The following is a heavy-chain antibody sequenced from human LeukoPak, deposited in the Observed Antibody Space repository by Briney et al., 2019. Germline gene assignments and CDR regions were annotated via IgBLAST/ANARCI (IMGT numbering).Heavy chain of an antibody. CDR1: GFTFSSNA. CDR2: ISGSGGNT. Sequence: GGSLRLSCEASGFTFSSNAMSWVRQAPGKGLEWVSTISGSGGNTFNADSVKGRFTISRDNSKNTLYLQMNSLRAEDTAVYYCAKNLRLESYYYYYMDVWGKGTTVIVSS. CDR3: AKNLRLESYYYYYMDV. D-gene: IGHD3-3*01. J-gene: IGHJ6*03. V-gene: IGHV3-23*01.